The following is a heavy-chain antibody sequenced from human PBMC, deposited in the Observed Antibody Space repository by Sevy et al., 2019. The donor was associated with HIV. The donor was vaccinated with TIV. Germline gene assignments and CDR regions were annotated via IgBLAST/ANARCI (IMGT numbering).Heavy chain of an antibody. CDR1: GFTVSSNY. J-gene: IGHJ4*02. CDR2: FYSGGST. CDR3: PRGLGATPYYFDY. D-gene: IGHD1-26*01. Sequence: GGSLRLSCAASGFTVSSNYMSWVRQARGKGLEWVSVFYSGGSTYYADSVKGRFTISRDNSKNTLYLQMNSLRAEDTAVYYCPRGLGATPYYFDYWGQGTLVTVSS. V-gene: IGHV3-53*01.